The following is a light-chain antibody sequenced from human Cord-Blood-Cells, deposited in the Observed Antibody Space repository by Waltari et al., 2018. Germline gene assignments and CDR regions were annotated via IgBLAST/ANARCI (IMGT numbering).Light chain of an antibody. CDR2: EVS. V-gene: IGLV2-14*01. J-gene: IGLJ1*01. CDR1: SSDVGGYNY. Sequence: QSALTQPASVSGSPGQSITIPCTGTSSDVGGYNYVSWYQQHPGKAPKLMIYEVSKRPSGVSKRCSDSKAGNTASLTIAGHQAEDEADYYCSSYTSSSTLYVFGTGTKVTVL. CDR3: SSYTSSSTLYV.